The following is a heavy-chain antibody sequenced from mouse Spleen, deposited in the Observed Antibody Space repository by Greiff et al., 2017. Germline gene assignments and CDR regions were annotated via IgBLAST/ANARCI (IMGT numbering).Heavy chain of an antibody. CDR3: ARDPDYYYGSSYPYYAMDY. CDR2: ISDGGSYT. CDR1: GFTFSDYY. J-gene: IGHJ4*01. V-gene: IGHV5-4*02. D-gene: IGHD1-1*01. Sequence: EVKLMESGGGLVKPGGSLKLSCAASGFTFSDYYMYWVRQTPEKRLEWVATISDGGSYTYYPDSVKGRFTISREYAKNNLYLQMSSLKSEDTAMYYCARDPDYYYGSSYPYYAMDYWGQGTSVTVSS.